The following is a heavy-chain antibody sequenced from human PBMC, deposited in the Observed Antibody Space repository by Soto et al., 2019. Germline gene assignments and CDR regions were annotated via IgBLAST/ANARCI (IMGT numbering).Heavy chain of an antibody. J-gene: IGHJ6*02. CDR2: ISPYTGNT. CDR1: GYIFVNYG. V-gene: IGHV1-18*01. Sequence: QVQLVQSGDEVKKPGASVKVSCKASGYIFVNYGIDWVRQAPGQGLEWMGWISPYTGNTHSATKVQGRLTMTTDTSTSTAYMDLGRLTSDDTAVYYCVIVETYVTPTPQDVWGQGTTVTVSS. D-gene: IGHD3-16*01. CDR3: VIVETYVTPTPQDV.